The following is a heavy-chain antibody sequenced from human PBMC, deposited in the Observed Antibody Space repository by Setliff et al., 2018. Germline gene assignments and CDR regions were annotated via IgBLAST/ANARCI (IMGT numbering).Heavy chain of an antibody. V-gene: IGHV4-4*02. CDR1: GGSISSSNW. CDR3: ARYYYDSSGYPKYFQH. D-gene: IGHD3-22*01. J-gene: IGHJ1*01. Sequence: PSETLSLTCAVSGGSISSSNWWSWVRQPPGKGLEWIGEIHHSGSTNYNPSLKSRVTISVDKSKNQFSLKLSSVTAADTAVYYCARYYYDSSGYPKYFQHWGQGTLVTVSS. CDR2: IHHSGST.